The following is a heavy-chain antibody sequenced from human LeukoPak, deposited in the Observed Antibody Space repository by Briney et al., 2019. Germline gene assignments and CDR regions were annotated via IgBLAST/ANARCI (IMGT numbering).Heavy chain of an antibody. CDR2: IYQSGST. CDR3: ARGRVSSSSWFSTYYYYFYMDV. Sequence: SGTLSLTCAVSGGSISSSNWWSWVRQPPGKGLEWIGEIYQSGSTNYNPSLKSRLTISVDKSKNQFSLKLNSVTAADTAVYSCARGRVSSSSWFSTYYYYFYMDVWGKGTTVTVSS. J-gene: IGHJ6*03. CDR1: GGSISSSNW. V-gene: IGHV4-4*02. D-gene: IGHD6-13*01.